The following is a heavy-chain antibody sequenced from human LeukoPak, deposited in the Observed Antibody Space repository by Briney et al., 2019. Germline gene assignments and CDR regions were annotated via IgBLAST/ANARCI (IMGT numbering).Heavy chain of an antibody. J-gene: IGHJ4*02. V-gene: IGHV1-2*02. CDR2: IKCDSGGT. CDR1: GYTFTAYY. Sequence: ASVKVSCKASGYTFTAYYMHWVRQAPGQGLEWMGWIKCDSGGTEYSRNYRGRVTMTRDTSISTAYMELSRLRSDDTAVFYCARGMTDFDWLFFFDYWGQGTLVTVSS. CDR3: ARGMTDFDWLFFFDY. D-gene: IGHD3-9*01.